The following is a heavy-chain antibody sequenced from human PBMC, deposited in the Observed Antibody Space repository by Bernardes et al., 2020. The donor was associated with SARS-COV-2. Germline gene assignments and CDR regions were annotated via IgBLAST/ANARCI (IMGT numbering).Heavy chain of an antibody. D-gene: IGHD3-3*01. CDR3: ARDVNDFWTAYYTGASDC. CDR2: VTSGGYI. J-gene: IGHJ4*02. CDR1: GFTFSSYT. V-gene: IGHV3-21*01. Sequence: GGSLRLSCAASGFTFSSYTMTWVRQAPGKGLEWVSSVTSGGYIDYADSVKGRFTISRDNAKNSLYLQMNSLRAEDTALYYCARDVNDFWTAYYTGASDCWGQGTLVTVSS.